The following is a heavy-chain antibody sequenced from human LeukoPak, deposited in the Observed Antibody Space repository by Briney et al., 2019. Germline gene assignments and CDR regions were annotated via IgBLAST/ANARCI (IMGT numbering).Heavy chain of an antibody. D-gene: IGHD2-21*01. Sequence: PGRSLRLSCAASGFTFSTYAMHWVCQVPGKGLEWVAVISYDGSNKDYADSVKGRFTISRDNSKNTLYLQMNSLRDEDTAVFYCARARLDWLFPVDYWGQGILVTISS. J-gene: IGHJ4*02. CDR3: ARARLDWLFPVDY. V-gene: IGHV3-30-3*01. CDR1: GFTFSTYA. CDR2: ISYDGSNK.